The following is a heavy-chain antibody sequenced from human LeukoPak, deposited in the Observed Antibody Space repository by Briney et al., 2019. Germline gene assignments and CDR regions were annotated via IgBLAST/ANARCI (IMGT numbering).Heavy chain of an antibody. Sequence: GGSLRLSCAASGFTFSSYGMHWVRQAPGKGLEWVAAISYDGSNKYYADSVKGRFTISRDNSKNTLYLQMNSLRAEDTAVYYCAKAKGDVVVVAATDAFDIWGQGTMVTVSS. V-gene: IGHV3-30*18. CDR1: GFTFSSYG. J-gene: IGHJ3*02. CDR2: ISYDGSNK. CDR3: AKAKGDVVVVAATDAFDI. D-gene: IGHD2-15*01.